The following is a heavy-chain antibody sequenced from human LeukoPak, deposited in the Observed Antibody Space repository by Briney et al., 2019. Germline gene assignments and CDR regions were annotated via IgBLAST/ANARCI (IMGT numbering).Heavy chain of an antibody. CDR3: AHRRSGMGSIFFDS. CDR1: GFSLSTRGVG. CDR2: INSNDDK. J-gene: IGHJ4*02. V-gene: IGHV2-5*01. D-gene: IGHD5-24*01. Sequence: SGPTLVNPTQTLTLTCTFSGFSLSTRGVGVVWIRQPSGKGLEWLALINSNDDKRYRPSLKSRLTITKDTSKNQLILTMTNMDPVDTATYYCAHRRSGMGSIFFDSWGQGTPVSVSS.